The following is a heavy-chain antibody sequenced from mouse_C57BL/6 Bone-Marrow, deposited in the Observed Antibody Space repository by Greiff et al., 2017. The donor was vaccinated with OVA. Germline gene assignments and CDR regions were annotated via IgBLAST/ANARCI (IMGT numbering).Heavy chain of an antibody. CDR2: IWGGGST. Sequence: VQLQQSGPGLVAPSQSLSITCTVSGFSLTSYGVDWVRQPPGKGLEWLGVIWGGGSTTYNSALMSRLSISKDNSKSQVFLKMNSLQTDDTAMYYQTFYYSWFADWGQGTLVTVSA. CDR3: TFYYSWFAD. D-gene: IGHD2-1*01. CDR1: GFSLTSYG. J-gene: IGHJ3*01. V-gene: IGHV2-9*01.